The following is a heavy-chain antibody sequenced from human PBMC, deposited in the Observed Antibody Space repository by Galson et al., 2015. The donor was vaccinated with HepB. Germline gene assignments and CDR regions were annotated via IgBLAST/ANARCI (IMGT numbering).Heavy chain of an antibody. D-gene: IGHD6-19*01. J-gene: IGHJ2*01. CDR2: ISYDGSNK. V-gene: IGHV3-30*04. CDR1: GFTFSSYA. CDR3: AREPSSGLVEGLIWYFDL. Sequence: LRLSCAASGFTFSSYAMHWVRQAPGKGLEWVAVISYDGSNKYYADSVKGRFTISRDNSKNTLYLQMNSLRAEDTAVYYCAREPSSGLVEGLIWYFDLWGRGTLVTVSS.